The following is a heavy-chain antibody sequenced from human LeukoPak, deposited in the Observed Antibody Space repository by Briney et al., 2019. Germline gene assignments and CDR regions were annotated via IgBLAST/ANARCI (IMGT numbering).Heavy chain of an antibody. J-gene: IGHJ4*02. CDR1: GFSFSSHW. CDR2: INGDGTTS. V-gene: IGHV3-74*01. D-gene: IGHD6-19*01. Sequence: GGSLGLSCAASGFSFSSHWMHWVRQTPGKGLVWVARINGDGTTSSHADSVKGRFTISRDNAKNTLYLQMNSLRAEDTALYYCARTIAVNGGDFDYWGQGTLVTVSS. CDR3: ARTIAVNGGDFDY.